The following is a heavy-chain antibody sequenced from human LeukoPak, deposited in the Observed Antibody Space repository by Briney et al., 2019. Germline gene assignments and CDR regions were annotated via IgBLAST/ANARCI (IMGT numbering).Heavy chain of an antibody. CDR2: IDPSSGGT. D-gene: IGHD1-14*01. V-gene: IGHV1-2*02. Sequence: ASVKVSCKASGYTFTGYYIHWVRQAPGQGLEWMGWIDPSSGGTNFAQKFQGRFTMTRDTSIATAYMELSSLRSDDTAVYYCARIEAPGITGVDYWGQGTLVTVSS. J-gene: IGHJ4*02. CDR1: GYTFTGYY. CDR3: ARIEAPGITGVDY.